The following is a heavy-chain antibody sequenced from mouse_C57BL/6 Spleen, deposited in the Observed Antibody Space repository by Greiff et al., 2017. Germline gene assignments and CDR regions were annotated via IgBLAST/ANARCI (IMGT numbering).Heavy chain of an antibody. D-gene: IGHD1-1*01. V-gene: IGHV7-3*01. J-gene: IGHJ4*01. CDR2: IRNKANGYTT. Sequence: EVKLVESGGGLVQPGGSLSLSCAASGFTFTDYYMSWVRQPPGKALAWVGFIRNKANGYTTEYSASVKGRFTISRDNTQCILYLQMNALRAEDSATYYCARDGGTTVVATDAMYYWGQGTSVTVSS. CDR1: GFTFTDYY. CDR3: ARDGGTTVVATDAMYY.